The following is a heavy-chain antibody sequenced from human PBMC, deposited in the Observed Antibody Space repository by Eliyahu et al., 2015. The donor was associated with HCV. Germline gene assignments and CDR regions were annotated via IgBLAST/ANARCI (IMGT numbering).Heavy chain of an antibody. CDR1: GGSVSSGSYX. CDR2: IYYSGST. D-gene: IGHD3-10*01. Sequence: QVQLQESGPGLVKPSETLSLTCTVSGGSVSSGSYXWSWIRQPPGKGLEWIGYIYYSGSTNYNPSLKSRVTISVDTSKNQFSLKLSSVTAADTAVYYCARFLTYYYPTPNRYYFDYWGQGTLVTVSS. J-gene: IGHJ4*02. V-gene: IGHV4-61*01. CDR3: ARFLTYYYPTPNRYYFDY.